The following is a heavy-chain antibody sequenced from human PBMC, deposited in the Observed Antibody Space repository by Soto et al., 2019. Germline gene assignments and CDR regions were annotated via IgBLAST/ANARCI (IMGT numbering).Heavy chain of an antibody. Sequence: KPSETLSLTCAVYGGSFSGYYWSWIRQPPGKGLEWIGEINHSGSTNYNPSLKSRVTISVDTSKNQFSLKLSSVTAADTAVYYCARELENYYYGMDVWGKGTTVT. J-gene: IGHJ6*04. CDR3: ARELENYYYGMDV. CDR1: GGSFSGYY. V-gene: IGHV4-34*01. CDR2: INHSGST. D-gene: IGHD1-7*01.